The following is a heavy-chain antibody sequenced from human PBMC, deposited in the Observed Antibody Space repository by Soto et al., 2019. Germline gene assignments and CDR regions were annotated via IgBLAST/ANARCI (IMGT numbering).Heavy chain of an antibody. CDR1: GFTFSNYA. Sequence: QVHLVESGGGVVQPGRSLRLSCVASGFTFSNYAMHWVRQAPGKGLEWVAVISYDGSRKYYADSVKGRFTISRDNSKNRLYQQMSSLRAEDTAVYYWVRDRGVVAAAYAFDIWGQGTMVTVSS. CDR3: VRDRGVVAAAYAFDI. V-gene: IGHV3-30-3*01. D-gene: IGHD2-15*01. J-gene: IGHJ3*02. CDR2: ISYDGSRK.